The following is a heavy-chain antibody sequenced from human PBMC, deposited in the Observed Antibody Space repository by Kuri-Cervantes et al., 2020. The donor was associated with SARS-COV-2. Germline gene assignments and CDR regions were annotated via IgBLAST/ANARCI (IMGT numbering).Heavy chain of an antibody. D-gene: IGHD3-3*01. V-gene: IGHV3-7*01. J-gene: IGHJ6*03. CDR3: ARDKFYDFWSGYPEGYYYYYYMDV. Sequence: GGSLRLSCAVSGFTFSSYWMSWVRQAPGKGLEWVANIKQDGSEKYYVDSVKGRFTISRDNAKNSLYLQMNSLRAEDTAVYYCARDKFYDFWSGYPEGYYYYYYMDVWGKGTTVTDSS. CDR2: IKQDGSEK. CDR1: GFTFSSYW.